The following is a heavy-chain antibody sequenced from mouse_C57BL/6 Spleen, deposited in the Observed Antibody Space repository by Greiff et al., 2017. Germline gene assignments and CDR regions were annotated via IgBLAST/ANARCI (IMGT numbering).Heavy chain of an antibody. J-gene: IGHJ1*03. CDR2: IDPSASYT. CDR3: ASSPYYYGSSYWYFDV. Sequence: VQLQQPGAELVMPGASVKLSCKASGYTFTSYWMHWVKQRPGQGLEWIGEIDPSASYTNYNQKFKGKSTLTVDKSSSTAYMQPSSLTSEDSAVYYCASSPYYYGSSYWYFDVWGTGTTVTVSS. CDR1: GYTFTSYW. D-gene: IGHD1-1*01. V-gene: IGHV1-69*01.